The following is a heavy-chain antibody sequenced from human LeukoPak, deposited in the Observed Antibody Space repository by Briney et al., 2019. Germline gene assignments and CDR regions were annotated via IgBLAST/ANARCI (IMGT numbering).Heavy chain of an antibody. V-gene: IGHV1-69*06. CDR2: IIPMFGTA. CDR1: GGTFSSYA. Sequence: GASVKVSCKASGGTFSSYAISWVRQAPGQGREWMGGIIPMFGTANYAQKIQGRVTITADKSTSTAYMELSSLRFDDTAVYYCARDAREVLLWFGEFFPWGQGTLVTVSS. J-gene: IGHJ5*02. CDR3: ARDAREVLLWFGEFFP. D-gene: IGHD3-10*01.